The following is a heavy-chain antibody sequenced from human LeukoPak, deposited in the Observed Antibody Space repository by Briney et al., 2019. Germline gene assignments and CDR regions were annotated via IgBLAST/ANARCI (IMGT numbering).Heavy chain of an antibody. J-gene: IGHJ5*02. CDR2: ISGSGGST. CDR1: GFTFSSYS. V-gene: IGHV3-23*01. D-gene: IGHD6-13*01. Sequence: PGGSLRLSCAASGFTFSSYSMNWVRQAPGKGLEWVSAISGSGGSTYYADSVKGRFTISRDNSKNTLYLQMNSLRAEDTAVYYCARDEIQAGYSSSWYNGLWFDPWGQGTLVTVSS. CDR3: ARDEIQAGYSSSWYNGLWFDP.